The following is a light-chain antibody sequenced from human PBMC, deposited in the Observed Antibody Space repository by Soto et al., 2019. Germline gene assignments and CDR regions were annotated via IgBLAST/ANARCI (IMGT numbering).Light chain of an antibody. CDR1: QGVRND. Sequence: DIQMTQSPSPLSASVGDRGTITCRASQGVRNDLGWYQHKPGKAPKRLIYDASSLESGVPSRFSGSGSGTEFTLTISSLQPEDFATYYCQQYSSYPLTFGGGTKVDTK. J-gene: IGKJ4*01. V-gene: IGKV1-17*01. CDR3: QQYSSYPLT. CDR2: DAS.